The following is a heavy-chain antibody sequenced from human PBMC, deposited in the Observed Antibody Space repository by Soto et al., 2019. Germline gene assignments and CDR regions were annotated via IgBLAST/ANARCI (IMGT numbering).Heavy chain of an antibody. CDR2: FYYSEST. V-gene: IGHV4-39*07. J-gene: IGHJ1*01. CDR3: SRGEERVPMPQAY. D-gene: IGHD2-2*01. CDR1: GGSISSGPYS. Sequence: PSETLSLTCTVSGGSISSGPYSWGWIRQPPGKGLDWIGTFYYSESTHYNPPLESRVTISVDTSKNQFSLKLSSVTAADTAVYYGSRGEERVPMPQAYWGQGTLVTVSS.